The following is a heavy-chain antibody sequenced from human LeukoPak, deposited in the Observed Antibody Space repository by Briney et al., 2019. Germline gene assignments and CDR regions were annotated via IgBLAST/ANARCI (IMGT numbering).Heavy chain of an antibody. Sequence: GGSLRLSCAASGFTFSSYGMHWVRQAPGKGLEWVAVISYDGSNKYYADSVKGRFTISRDNAKNTLYLQMNSLRAEDTAVYYCARAPPGSSWYFAHDYWGQGTLVTVSS. J-gene: IGHJ4*02. CDR1: GFTFSSYG. CDR2: ISYDGSNK. CDR3: ARAPPGSSWYFAHDY. V-gene: IGHV3-30*03. D-gene: IGHD6-13*01.